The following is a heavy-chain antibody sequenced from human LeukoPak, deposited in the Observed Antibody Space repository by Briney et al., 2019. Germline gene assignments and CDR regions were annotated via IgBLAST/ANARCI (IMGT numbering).Heavy chain of an antibody. CDR1: GFTFSSYA. V-gene: IGHV3-23*01. Sequence: GGSLRLSCAASGFTFSSYAMTWVRQAPGKGLEWVSVISGSGGSTNYADSVKGRFTTSRDNSKNTLYLQMNSLRAEDTAVYYCAKTCAVVVPAAICYWGQGTLVTVSS. D-gene: IGHD2-2*01. CDR3: AKTCAVVVPAAICY. J-gene: IGHJ4*02. CDR2: ISGSGGST.